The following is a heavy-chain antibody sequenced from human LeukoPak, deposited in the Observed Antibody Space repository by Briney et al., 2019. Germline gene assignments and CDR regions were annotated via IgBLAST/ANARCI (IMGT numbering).Heavy chain of an antibody. CDR2: ISGGADLI. CDR3: AKATGDGGTFHY. J-gene: IGHJ4*02. CDR1: GFTFSSYA. V-gene: IGHV3-23*01. D-gene: IGHD7-27*01. Sequence: GGSLRLSCAASGFTFSSYAMSWVRQAPGKGLEWVSAISGGADLIYYADSVKGRFFISRDNSKNTLSLQVDSLRAEDTAIYYCAKATGDGGTFHYWGQGTLVTVSS.